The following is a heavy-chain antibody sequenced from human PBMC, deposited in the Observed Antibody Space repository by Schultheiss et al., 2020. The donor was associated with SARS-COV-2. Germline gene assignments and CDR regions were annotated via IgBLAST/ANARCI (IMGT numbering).Heavy chain of an antibody. V-gene: IGHV3-21*05. CDR3: ARVVGYGNNAGEVGYAMDD. CDR2: ISSGGSYI. D-gene: IGHD1/OR15-1a*01. Sequence: GGSLRLSCAASGFTFSSYSMNWVRQAPGKGLEWISYISSGGSYIKYVESVKGRFTISRDNAKNSLDLQMTSLRAEDTAVYYCARVVGYGNNAGEVGYAMDDWGQGTTVTVSS. J-gene: IGHJ6*02. CDR1: GFTFSSYS.